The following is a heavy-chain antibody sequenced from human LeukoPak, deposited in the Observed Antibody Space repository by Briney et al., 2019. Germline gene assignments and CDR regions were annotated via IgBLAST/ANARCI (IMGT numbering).Heavy chain of an antibody. Sequence: GGSLRLSCAASGFTFSSYSMNWVRQAPGKGLEWVSSISSSSSYIYYADSVKGRFTISRDNAKNSLYLQMNSLRDEDTAVYYCARDLGSGSNYRYYYGMDVWGQGTTVTVSS. D-gene: IGHD1-26*01. CDR3: ARDLGSGSNYRYYYGMDV. V-gene: IGHV3-21*01. CDR2: ISSSSSYI. J-gene: IGHJ6*02. CDR1: GFTFSSYS.